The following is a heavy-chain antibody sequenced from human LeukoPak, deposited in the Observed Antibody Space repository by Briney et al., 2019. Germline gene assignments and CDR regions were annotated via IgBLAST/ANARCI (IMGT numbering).Heavy chain of an antibody. CDR1: GYTFTSYD. V-gene: IGHV1-8*01. CDR3: ARGRSCSGGSCYYDY. J-gene: IGHJ4*02. Sequence: ASVKVSCKASGYTFTSYDINWVRQAPGQGLEWMGWMNPNSGNTGYAQKFQGRVTMTRNTSISTAYMELSSLRSEDTAVYYCARGRSCSGGSCYYDYWGQGTLVTVSS. CDR2: MNPNSGNT. D-gene: IGHD2-15*01.